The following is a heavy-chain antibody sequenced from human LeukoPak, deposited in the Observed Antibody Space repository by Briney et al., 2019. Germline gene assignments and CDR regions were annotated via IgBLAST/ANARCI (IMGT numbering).Heavy chain of an antibody. Sequence: GGSLRLSCAASGFTFSDYYMSWIRQPPGKGLEWVSYISSSGTTIYYADSVRGRFTVSRDNAKNSLYLQMDSLSAENTAVYYCASLRGVNRWGQGTLVTVSS. D-gene: IGHD3-10*01. CDR2: ISSSGTTI. CDR1: GFTFSDYY. J-gene: IGHJ4*02. V-gene: IGHV3-11*01. CDR3: ASLRGVNR.